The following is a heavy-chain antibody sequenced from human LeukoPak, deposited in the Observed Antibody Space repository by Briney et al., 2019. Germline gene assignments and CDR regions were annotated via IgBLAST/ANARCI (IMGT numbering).Heavy chain of an antibody. CDR2: IKSRPDGGTT. CDR3: ITVYDSVAN. D-gene: IGHD5-12*01. CDR1: GFTFINAW. Sequence: GGSLRLSCAASGFTFINAWMDWVRQAPGKGLEWVGRIKSRPDGGTTDYAAPVKGRFTISRDDSKNTLYLHMNSLETEDTAVYYCITVYDSVANWGQGTLVTVSS. V-gene: IGHV3-15*01. J-gene: IGHJ4*02.